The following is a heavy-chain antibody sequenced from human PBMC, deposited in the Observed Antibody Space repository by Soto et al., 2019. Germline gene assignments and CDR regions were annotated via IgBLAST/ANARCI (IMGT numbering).Heavy chain of an antibody. V-gene: IGHV1-18*01. CDR2: ISAHNGHT. J-gene: IGHJ4*02. CDR1: GYTFTTYG. Sequence: QIHLVQAGAEVKKPGASVKFSCKGSGYTFTTYGITWVRQAPGQGRAWMGWISAHNGHTNYAQKLQGRVTVTRDTSTSTSYMELRSLRSDDSAVYYCARGRYGEYWGQGARVTVSS. CDR3: ARGRYGEY. D-gene: IGHD3-10*01.